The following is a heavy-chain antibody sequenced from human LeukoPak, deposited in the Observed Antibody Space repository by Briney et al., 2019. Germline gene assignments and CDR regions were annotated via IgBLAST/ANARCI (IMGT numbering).Heavy chain of an antibody. Sequence: ASVKVSCKASGYTFTSYAMSWVRQAPGQGLEWMGWINTNTGNPTYAQGFTGRFVFSLDTSVSTAYLQISSLKAEDTAVYYCARAPQGAVYYDILTGYYFPWGQGTLVTVSS. V-gene: IGHV7-4-1*02. D-gene: IGHD3-9*01. CDR1: GYTFTSYA. CDR2: INTNTGNP. J-gene: IGHJ5*02. CDR3: ARAPQGAVYYDILTGYYFP.